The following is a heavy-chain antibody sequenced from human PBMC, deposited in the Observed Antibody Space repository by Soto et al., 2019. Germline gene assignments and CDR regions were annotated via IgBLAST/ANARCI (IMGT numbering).Heavy chain of an antibody. CDR2: ISSSRSYI. CDR1: GFTFSSYS. CDR3: ARIGTYCSSTSCSYFDY. D-gene: IGHD2-2*01. V-gene: IGHV3-21*01. J-gene: IGHJ4*02. Sequence: GRSLRLSCAAAGFTFSSYSMNWVRQAPGKGLEWVSYISSSRSYIYYADSVKGRFAISRDTAKNSLFLQMNSLRVEDTALYYCARIGTYCSSTSCSYFDYWGQGTRVTVSS.